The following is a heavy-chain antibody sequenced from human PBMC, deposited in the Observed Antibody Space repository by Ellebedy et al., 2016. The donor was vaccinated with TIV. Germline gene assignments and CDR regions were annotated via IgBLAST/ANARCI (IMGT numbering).Heavy chain of an antibody. CDR3: ARQAWDIVVVPAAMLDY. Sequence: GESLKISCKGPGYSFTSYWIGWVRQMPGKGLEWMGIIYPGDSDTRYSPSFQGQVTISADKSISTAYLQGSSLKASDTAMYYCARQAWDIVVVPAAMLDYWGQGTLVTVSS. D-gene: IGHD2-2*01. CDR1: GYSFTSYW. V-gene: IGHV5-51*01. J-gene: IGHJ4*02. CDR2: IYPGDSDT.